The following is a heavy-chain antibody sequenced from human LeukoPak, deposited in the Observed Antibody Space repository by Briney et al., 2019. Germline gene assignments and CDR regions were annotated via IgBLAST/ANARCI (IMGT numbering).Heavy chain of an antibody. CDR2: IYYSGST. V-gene: IGHV4-59*01. Sequence: PSETLSLTCTVSGGSISSYYWSWIRQPPGKGLEWIGYIYYSGSTNYNPSLKSRVTISVDTSKNQFSLKLSSVTAADTAVYYCAGSLSGLGGFFDYWGQGTLVAVSS. CDR3: AGSLSGLGGFFDY. J-gene: IGHJ4*02. CDR1: GGSISSYY. D-gene: IGHD3/OR15-3a*01.